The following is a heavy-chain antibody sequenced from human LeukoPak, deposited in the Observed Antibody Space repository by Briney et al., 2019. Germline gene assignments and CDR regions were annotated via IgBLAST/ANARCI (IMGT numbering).Heavy chain of an antibody. CDR1: GGTFSSYA. CDR2: IIPIFGTA. J-gene: IGHJ5*02. V-gene: IGHV1-69*13. CDR3: ARAFWDCSSTSCYSSWFDP. D-gene: IGHD2-2*01. Sequence: GASVNVSCKASGGTFSSYAISWVRQAPGQGLEWMGGIIPIFGTANYAQKFQGRVTITADESTSTAYMELSSLRSEDTAVYYCARAFWDCSSTSCYSSWFDPWGQGTLVTVSS.